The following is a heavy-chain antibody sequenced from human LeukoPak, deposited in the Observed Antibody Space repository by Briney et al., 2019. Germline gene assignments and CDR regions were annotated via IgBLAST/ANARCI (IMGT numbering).Heavy chain of an antibody. CDR2: IYYSGST. CDR1: GGSISSYY. D-gene: IGHD2-2*01. J-gene: IGHJ2*01. V-gene: IGHV4-59*01. Sequence: PSETLSLTCTVSGGSISSYYWSWIRQPPGKGLEWIGYIYYSGSTNYNPSLKSRVTISVDTSKNQFSLKLSSVTAADTAVYYCARGPPGFCSSTSCSAYRYFDLWGRGTLVTVSS. CDR3: ARGPPGFCSSTSCSAYRYFDL.